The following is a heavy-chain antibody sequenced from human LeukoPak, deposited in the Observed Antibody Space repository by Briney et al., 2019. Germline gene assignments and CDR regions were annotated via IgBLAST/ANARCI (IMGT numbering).Heavy chain of an antibody. V-gene: IGHV4-39*07. Sequence: SETLSLTCTVSGGSISSSSYYWGWIRQPPGKGLEWIGSIYYSGSTYYNPSLKSQVTISVDTSKNQFSLKLSSVTAADTAVYYCAVWFGELLSFDYWGQGTLATVSS. CDR1: GGSISSSSYY. J-gene: IGHJ4*02. CDR2: IYYSGST. CDR3: AVWFGELLSFDY. D-gene: IGHD3-10*01.